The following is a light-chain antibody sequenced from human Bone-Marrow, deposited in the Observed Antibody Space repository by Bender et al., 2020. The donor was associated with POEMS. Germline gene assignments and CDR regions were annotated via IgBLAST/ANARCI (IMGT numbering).Light chain of an antibody. V-gene: IGLV3-25*03. CDR1: ALPKHY. Sequence: ARITCSGDALPKHYTYWYQQRPGQAPVLIIYKDTERPSGIPERFSGSSSGTTVTLTISGVQAEDEADYYCQAWDSSTVVFGVGTKLTVL. CDR2: KDT. J-gene: IGLJ2*01. CDR3: QAWDSSTVV.